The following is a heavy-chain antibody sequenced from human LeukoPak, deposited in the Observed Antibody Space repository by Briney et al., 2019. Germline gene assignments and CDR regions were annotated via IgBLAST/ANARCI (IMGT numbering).Heavy chain of an antibody. D-gene: IGHD3-22*01. CDR1: GFTFSNYA. Sequence: SGGSLRLSCTASGFTFSNYAMHWVRQAPGKGLEWVAVISYDGRKEYYEDSVKGRFTISRDNSKNTLFLQMDSLRVEDTAVYYCARDSPRPPTYYYDSSDFWGQGTLVTVSS. J-gene: IGHJ4*02. CDR3: ARDSPRPPTYYYDSSDF. V-gene: IGHV3-30*04. CDR2: ISYDGRKE.